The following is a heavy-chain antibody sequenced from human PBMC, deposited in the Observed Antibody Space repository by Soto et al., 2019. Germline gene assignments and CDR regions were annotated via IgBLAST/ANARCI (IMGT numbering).Heavy chain of an antibody. CDR3: AINWNDREHYFDY. CDR2: IIPIFGTA. CDR1: GGTFSSYA. D-gene: IGHD1-1*01. Sequence: GASVKVSCKASGGTFSSYAISWVRQAPGQGLEWMGGIIPIFGTANYAQKFQGRVTITADESTSTAYMELSSLRSEDTAVYYCAINWNDREHYFDYWGQGTLVTVSS. V-gene: IGHV1-69*13. J-gene: IGHJ4*02.